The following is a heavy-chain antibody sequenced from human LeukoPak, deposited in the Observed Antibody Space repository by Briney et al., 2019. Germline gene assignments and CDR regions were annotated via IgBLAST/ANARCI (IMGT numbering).Heavy chain of an antibody. CDR3: ARDAATAGTTDY. CDR2: IYYSGST. D-gene: IGHD1-14*01. J-gene: IGHJ4*02. Sequence: SETLSLTCTVSGGSISSGDYYWSWIRQLPGKGLEWIGYIYYSGSTYYNPSLKSRVTISVDTSKNQFSLKLSSVTAADTAVYYCARDAATAGTTDYWGQGTLVTVSS. CDR1: GGSISSGDYY. V-gene: IGHV4-30-4*01.